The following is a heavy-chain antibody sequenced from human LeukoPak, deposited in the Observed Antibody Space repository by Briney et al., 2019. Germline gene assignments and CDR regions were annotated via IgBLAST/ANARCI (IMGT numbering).Heavy chain of an antibody. J-gene: IGHJ5*02. CDR2: IVVGSGNT. Sequence: TSVKVSCKASGFTFTSSAVQWVRQAGGQRLEWIEWIVVGSGNTNYAHKFQERVTITRDMSTSTAYMELSSLRSEDTAVYYCAAEMGPYNLFDPWGQGTLVTVSS. D-gene: IGHD5-24*01. CDR1: GFTFTSSA. CDR3: AAEMGPYNLFDP. V-gene: IGHV1-58*01.